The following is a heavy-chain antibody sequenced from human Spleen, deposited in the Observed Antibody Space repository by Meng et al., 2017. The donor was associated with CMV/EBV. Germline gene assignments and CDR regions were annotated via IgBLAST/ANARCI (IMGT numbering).Heavy chain of an antibody. D-gene: IGHD3-10*01. Sequence: GGSLRLSCAASGFTFSSHWMHWVRQAPGKGLVWVSRTNGDGSRTDYADSVKGRFTISRDNAKNTLHLQMNSLRAEDTAVYFCAKSYGSGKWYFDYWGQGALVTVSS. V-gene: IGHV3-74*01. CDR3: AKSYGSGKWYFDY. J-gene: IGHJ4*02. CDR1: GFTFSSHW. CDR2: TNGDGSRT.